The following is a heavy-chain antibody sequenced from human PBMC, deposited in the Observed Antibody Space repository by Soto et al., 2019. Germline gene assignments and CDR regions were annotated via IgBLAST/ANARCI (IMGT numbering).Heavy chain of an antibody. D-gene: IGHD5-12*01. CDR1: GYSFSTYW. CDR2: IYPGDSDT. J-gene: IGHJ4*02. Sequence: GESLKISCKGSGYSFSTYWIAWVRQMPGKGLEWMGIIYPGDSDTRYSPSFRGQVTISADKSISTTYLQWSSLKASDTAMYYCARRGYAYGEFDYWGQGTLVTVSS. CDR3: ARRGYAYGEFDY. V-gene: IGHV5-51*01.